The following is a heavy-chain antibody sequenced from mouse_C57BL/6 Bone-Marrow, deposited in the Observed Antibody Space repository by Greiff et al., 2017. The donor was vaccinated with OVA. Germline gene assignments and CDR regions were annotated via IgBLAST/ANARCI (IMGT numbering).Heavy chain of an antibody. CDR1: GYTFTSYW. Sequence: VQLQQSGPVLVKPGASVKMSCKASGYTFTSYWMHWVKQRPIQGLEWIGNIDPSDSETHYNQKFKDKATLTVDKSSSTAYMQLSSLTSEDAAVYYCAREGNGGAWFAYWGQGTLVTVSA. J-gene: IGHJ3*01. CDR3: AREGNGGAWFAY. V-gene: IGHV1-52*01. D-gene: IGHD2-1*01. CDR2: IDPSDSET.